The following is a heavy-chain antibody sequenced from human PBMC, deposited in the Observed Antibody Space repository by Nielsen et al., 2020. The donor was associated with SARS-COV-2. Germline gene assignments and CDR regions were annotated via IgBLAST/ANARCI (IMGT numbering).Heavy chain of an antibody. CDR1: GFTFNTYD. Sequence: GGSLRLSCAASGFTFNTYDMTWVRLAPGQGLEWVSSISGSGGRTNSADSVKGRFTISRDNTKNTLYLEMSSLRDEDTSGYYCVRGSGRSGFDYWGQGTLVTVSS. CDR3: VRGSGRSGFDY. D-gene: IGHD6-25*01. CDR2: ISGSGGRT. V-gene: IGHV3-23*01. J-gene: IGHJ4*02.